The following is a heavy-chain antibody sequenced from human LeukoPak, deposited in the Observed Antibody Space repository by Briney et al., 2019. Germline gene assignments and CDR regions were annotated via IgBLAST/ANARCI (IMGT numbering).Heavy chain of an antibody. CDR2: IYYSGNT. CDR3: ARGPRGYCTGGSCYHY. D-gene: IGHD2-15*01. V-gene: IGHV4-61*01. Sequence: SETLSLTCTVSGCSVSSGSYYWSWIRQPPGKGLEWIGYIYYSGNTNYSPSLNSRVTISVDTSKNQFSLRLSSVTAADTAVYYCARGPRGYCTGGSCYHYWGQGTLVTVSS. J-gene: IGHJ4*02. CDR1: GCSVSSGSYY.